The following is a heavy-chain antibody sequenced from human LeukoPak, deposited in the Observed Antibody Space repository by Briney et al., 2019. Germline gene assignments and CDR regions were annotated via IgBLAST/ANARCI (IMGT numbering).Heavy chain of an antibody. Sequence: GGSLRLSCAASGFTFSTFPMHWVRQAPGKGLQWVAVISNDGTNKYYADSEKGRFTISRDNSKNTLFLQMNSLTTEDTAVYYCARGAGTTVYYIDVWSNGTTVTVS. CDR2: ISNDGTNK. D-gene: IGHD1-7*01. J-gene: IGHJ6*03. V-gene: IGHV3-30*01. CDR3: ARGAGTTVYYIDV. CDR1: GFTFSTFP.